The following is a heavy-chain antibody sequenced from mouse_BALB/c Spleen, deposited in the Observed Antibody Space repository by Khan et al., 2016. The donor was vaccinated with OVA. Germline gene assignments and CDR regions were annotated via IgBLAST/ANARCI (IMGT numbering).Heavy chain of an antibody. CDR1: GYSITSDYA. CDR3: ASELGRYYALDY. D-gene: IGHD4-1*01. CDR2: ISNSGNT. Sequence: VQLKESGPGLVKPSQSLSLTCTVTGYSITSDYAWNWIRQFPGNKLEWMGYISNSGNTNYNPSLKSRIPITRDTSKNQFFLQLNSVPTEDTATYYCASELGRYYALDYWGQGTSVTVSS. J-gene: IGHJ4*01. V-gene: IGHV3-2*02.